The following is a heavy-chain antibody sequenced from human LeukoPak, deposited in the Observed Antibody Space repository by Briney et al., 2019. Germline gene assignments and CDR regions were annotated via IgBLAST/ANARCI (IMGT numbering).Heavy chain of an antibody. D-gene: IGHD5-24*01. CDR1: GYIFTNYY. CDR3: AREGGYKDWFDP. J-gene: IGHJ5*02. V-gene: IGHV1-46*01. Sequence: ASVKVSCKASGYIFTNYYMHWVRQPPGQGLEWMGTINPSGGSTTYAQKFQGRVTMTRDTSTSTVYMELSSLRSEDTAVYYCAREGGYKDWFDPWGQGTLVTVSS. CDR2: INPSGGST.